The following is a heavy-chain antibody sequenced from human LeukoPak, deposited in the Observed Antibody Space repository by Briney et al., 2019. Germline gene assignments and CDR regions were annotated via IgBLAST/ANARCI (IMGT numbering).Heavy chain of an antibody. CDR3: ARGNFYYDSSGYVGP. D-gene: IGHD3-22*01. J-gene: IGHJ5*02. CDR1: GFTFSAYS. Sequence: PGGSLRLSRAASGFTFSAYSMNWVRQAPGKGLEWVSSISSGSRYIYYADSVKGRFTISRDNAKDSLYLQMNSLRAEDMAVYYCARGNFYYDSSGYVGPWGQGTLVTVSS. V-gene: IGHV3-21*04. CDR2: ISSGSRYI.